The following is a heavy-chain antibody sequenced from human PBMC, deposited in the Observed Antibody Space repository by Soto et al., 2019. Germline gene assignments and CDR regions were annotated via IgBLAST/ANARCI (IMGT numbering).Heavy chain of an antibody. CDR3: ARKEYCSSTSCYYFDY. J-gene: IGHJ4*02. D-gene: IGHD2-2*01. V-gene: IGHV3-21*01. CDR1: GFTFSSYS. Sequence: GGSLRLSCAASGFTFSSYSMNWVRQAPGKGLEWVSSISSSSYIYYADSVKGRFTISRDNAKNSLYLQMNSLRAEDTAVYYCARKEYCSSTSCYYFDYWGQGTLVTVSS. CDR2: ISSSSYI.